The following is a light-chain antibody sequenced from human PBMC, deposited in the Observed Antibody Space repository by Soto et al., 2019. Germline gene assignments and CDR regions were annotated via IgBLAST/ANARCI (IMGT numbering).Light chain of an antibody. V-gene: IGKV1-5*03. Sequence: DIQMTQSPSTLSASVGDRVTITCRASQSISSWLAWYQQKPGKAPKLLIYKASSLESGVPSRFNGSGAGTEFPLTISRLQPDDFATYDCQQYNSYPSYGGGTKVEIK. J-gene: IGKJ4*01. CDR1: QSISSW. CDR2: KAS. CDR3: QQYNSYPS.